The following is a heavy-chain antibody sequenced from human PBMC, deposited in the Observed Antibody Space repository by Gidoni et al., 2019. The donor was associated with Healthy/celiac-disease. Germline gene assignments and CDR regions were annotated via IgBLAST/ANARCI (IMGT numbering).Heavy chain of an antibody. J-gene: IGHJ4*02. CDR2: ISYAGSNK. V-gene: IGHV3-30*18. D-gene: IGHD3-22*01. Sequence: QVQLVESGGGLVQPGRSLRLSCAASGFPFSRYGMHWVRQAPGKGLQWVAVISYAGSNKYYADSVKGRFTISRDNSKKTLYLQMNSLRAEDTAVYYCAKDISYDTSGSDYYFDYWGQGTLVTVSS. CDR1: GFPFSRYG. CDR3: AKDISYDTSGSDYYFDY.